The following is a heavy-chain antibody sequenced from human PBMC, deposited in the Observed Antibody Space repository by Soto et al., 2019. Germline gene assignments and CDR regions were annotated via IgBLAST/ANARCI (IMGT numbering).Heavy chain of an antibody. CDR2: ISGSGGTT. Sequence: EVPLLESGGGLVQPGGSLRLSCAASGFTFSNYAIAWVRQAPGKGLEWVPGISGSGGTTYYADSVKGRFTISRDNSKDTLHLQMTSLRAEDTAVYYCAKTPRQWLVYFDYWGQGALVTVSS. V-gene: IGHV3-23*01. CDR3: AKTPRQWLVYFDY. D-gene: IGHD6-19*01. CDR1: GFTFSNYA. J-gene: IGHJ4*02.